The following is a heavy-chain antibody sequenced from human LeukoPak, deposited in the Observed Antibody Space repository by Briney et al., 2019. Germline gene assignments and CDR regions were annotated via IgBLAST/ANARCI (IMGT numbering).Heavy chain of an antibody. Sequence: SLRLSCVASGFTFSRNYMSWVRQARGRGLEWVSVIYSGGSTYYADSVKGRFTISGDNSKNTLYLQMNSLRVEDRAVYYCVRSDYGDYGDWGQGTLVTVSS. V-gene: IGHV3-53*01. CDR3: VRSDYGDYGD. CDR1: GFTFSRNY. CDR2: IYSGGST. J-gene: IGHJ4*02. D-gene: IGHD4-17*01.